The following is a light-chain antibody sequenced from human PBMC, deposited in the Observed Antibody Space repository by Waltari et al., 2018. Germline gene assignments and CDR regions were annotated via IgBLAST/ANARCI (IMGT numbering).Light chain of an antibody. CDR3: CSYAGTDTVII. V-gene: IGLV2-23*02. Sequence: QSALTQPASVSGSPGQSITISCTGTSSDVGPYHLVSWYQQHPDKSPKLMIYEVIKRPSGVSNRFSGSKSGNTASLTISGLQDEDEADYYCCSYAGTDTVIIFGGGTKVTVL. CDR2: EVI. J-gene: IGLJ2*01. CDR1: SSDVGPYHL.